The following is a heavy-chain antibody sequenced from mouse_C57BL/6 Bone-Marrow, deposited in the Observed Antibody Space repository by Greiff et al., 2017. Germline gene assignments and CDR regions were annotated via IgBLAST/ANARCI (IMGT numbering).Heavy chain of an antibody. CDR3: ARSYDCYYNWYFDV. D-gene: IGHD2-3*01. CDR2: IDPSDSYT. CDR1: GYTFTSYW. Sequence: QVQLQQPGAELVRPGTSVKLSCKASGYTFTSYWMHWVKQRPGQGLEWIGVIDPSDSYTNYNQNVKGKANLTVDTSSSTAYMQLSSLTSADSAVYYCARSYDCYYNWYFDVWGTGTTVTVSS. V-gene: IGHV1-59*01. J-gene: IGHJ1*03.